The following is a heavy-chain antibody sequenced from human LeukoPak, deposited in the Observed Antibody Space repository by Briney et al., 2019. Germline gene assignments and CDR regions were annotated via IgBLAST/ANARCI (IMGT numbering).Heavy chain of an antibody. J-gene: IGHJ4*02. CDR2: IYPGDSDT. CDR3: ARQNDFRLDY. V-gene: IGHV5-51*01. D-gene: IGHD3-3*01. Sequence: PGEALRISCKGSGYTFSSYWSGWVRQMPGKGLEWMGIIYPGDSDTRYSPSLQGQDTISVDTSIGTAYLQWSSLKASNTAIYYCARQNDFRLDYWGQGTLVTVSS. CDR1: GYTFSSYW.